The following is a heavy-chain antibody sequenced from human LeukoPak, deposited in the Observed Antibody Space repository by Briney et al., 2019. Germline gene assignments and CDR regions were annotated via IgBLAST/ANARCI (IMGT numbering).Heavy chain of an antibody. Sequence: GESLKISCKGSGYSFTSYWIGWVRQMPGKGLEWMGIIYPGDSDTRYSPSFQGQVTISVDKSINTAYLQWSSLKASDTAMYYCARHGETTVTTSPYYYYYYYGMDVWGQGTTVTVSS. CDR3: ARHGETTVTTSPYYYYYYYGMDV. J-gene: IGHJ6*02. D-gene: IGHD4-17*01. V-gene: IGHV5-51*01. CDR1: GYSFTSYW. CDR2: IYPGDSDT.